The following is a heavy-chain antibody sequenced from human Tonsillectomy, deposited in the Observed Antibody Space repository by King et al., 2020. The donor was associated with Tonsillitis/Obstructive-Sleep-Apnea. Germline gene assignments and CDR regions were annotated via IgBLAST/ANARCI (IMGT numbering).Heavy chain of an antibody. J-gene: IGHJ6*03. CDR1: GGSISSSTYY. V-gene: IGHV4-39*01. D-gene: IGHD2-2*01. CDR3: AGPCPPYYYFYMDV. CDR2: IYYSGST. Sequence: LQLQESGPGLVKPSETLSLTCTVSGGSISSSTYYWGWIRQPPGKGLEWIGSIYYSGSTYYNPSLKSRVTISVDTSKNQFSLKLSSVTAADTAVYYCAGPCPPYYYFYMDVRGKGATGTVPS.